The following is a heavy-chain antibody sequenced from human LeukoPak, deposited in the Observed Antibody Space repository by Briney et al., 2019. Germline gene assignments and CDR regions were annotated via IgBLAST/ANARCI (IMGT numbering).Heavy chain of an antibody. Sequence: SETLSLTCTVSGGSISSYYWSWIRQPPGKGLECIGYIYYSGSTNYNPSLKSRVTISVDTSKNQFSLKLSSVTAADTAVYYCARDIGYRYYMDVWGKGTTVTVSS. J-gene: IGHJ6*03. D-gene: IGHD5-18*01. CDR2: IYYSGST. CDR3: ARDIGYRYYMDV. V-gene: IGHV4-59*01. CDR1: GGSISSYY.